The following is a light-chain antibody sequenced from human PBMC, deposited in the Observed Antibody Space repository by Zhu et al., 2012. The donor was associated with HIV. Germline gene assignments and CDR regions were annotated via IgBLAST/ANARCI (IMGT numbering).Light chain of an antibody. J-gene: IGKJ1*01. V-gene: IGKV3-20*01. CDR1: QSVNSKY. Sequence: EIVLTQSPGTLSLSPGERATLSCRASQSVNSKYLAWYQQKPGQAPRLLIYATSSRATGITDGFSGSGSGTDFTLTIRRLEPEDFAVYYCHQYATTPWMFGQGTKVEIK. CDR3: HQYATTPWM. CDR2: ATS.